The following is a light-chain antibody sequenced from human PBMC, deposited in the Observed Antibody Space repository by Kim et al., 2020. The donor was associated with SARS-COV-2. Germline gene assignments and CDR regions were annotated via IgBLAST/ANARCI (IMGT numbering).Light chain of an antibody. V-gene: IGKV3-15*01. J-gene: IGKJ1*01. Sequence: EIVMTQSPATLSVSPGERATLSCRASQSVSSNLVWYQQKPGQAPRLLIYGASTRATGIPARFSGRGSGTEFTLTISSLQSEDFAVYYCQQYNNWPRTFGQGTKVDIK. CDR3: QQYNNWPRT. CDR1: QSVSSN. CDR2: GAS.